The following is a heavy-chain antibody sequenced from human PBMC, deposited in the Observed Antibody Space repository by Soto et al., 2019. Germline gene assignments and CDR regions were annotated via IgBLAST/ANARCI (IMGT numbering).Heavy chain of an antibody. CDR2: IYHSGST. CDR3: AVYGGNSGVRFDP. J-gene: IGHJ5*02. Sequence: PSETLSLTCAVYGGSFSGYPWTWIRQPPGTGLEWIGEIYHSGSTNYNPSLKSRVTISVDRSKNQFSLKLSSVTAADTAVYYCAVYGGNSGVRFDPWGQG. D-gene: IGHD4-17*01. V-gene: IGHV4-34*01. CDR1: GGSFSGYP.